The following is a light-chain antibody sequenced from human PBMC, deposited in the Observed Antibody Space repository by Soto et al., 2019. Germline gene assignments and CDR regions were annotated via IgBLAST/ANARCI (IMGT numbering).Light chain of an antibody. Sequence: QSALTQPASVSGSPGQPITISCTGTSSDVGAYNYVSWYQHYPGRAPKLMIYDVSNRPSGVSDRFSGSKSGSTASLTISGLQAEDESDYYCSSYTSSNTVLFGGGTKLTVL. CDR1: SSDVGAYNY. CDR3: SSYTSSNTVL. J-gene: IGLJ2*01. V-gene: IGLV2-14*03. CDR2: DVS.